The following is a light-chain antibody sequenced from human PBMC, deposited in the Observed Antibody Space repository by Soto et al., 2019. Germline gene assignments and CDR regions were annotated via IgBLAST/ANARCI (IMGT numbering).Light chain of an antibody. CDR3: AAWDDSLNGV. Sequence: QSALTQPASVSGSPGQSITVSCTGTSSDIGTYNYVSWYQQHPGKAPKVIIYEVNNRPSGVSNRFSGSKSGNTASLTISGLQAEDEADYYCAAWDDSLNGVFGGGTKVTVL. CDR1: SSDIGTYNY. J-gene: IGLJ3*02. CDR2: EVN. V-gene: IGLV2-14*01.